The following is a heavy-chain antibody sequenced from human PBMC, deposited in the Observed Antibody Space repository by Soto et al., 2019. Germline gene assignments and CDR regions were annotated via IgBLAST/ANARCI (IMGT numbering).Heavy chain of an antibody. V-gene: IGHV4-34*01. CDR2: INHSGST. CDR3: ARAHFLWFGTPRPSLFDY. D-gene: IGHD3-10*01. Sequence: PSETLSLTCAVYGGSFSGYYWSWIRQPPGKGLEWIGEINHSGSTNYNPSLKSRVTISVDTSKNQFSLKLSSVTAADTAVYYCARAHFLWFGTPRPSLFDYWGQGTLVTVSS. CDR1: GGSFSGYY. J-gene: IGHJ4*02.